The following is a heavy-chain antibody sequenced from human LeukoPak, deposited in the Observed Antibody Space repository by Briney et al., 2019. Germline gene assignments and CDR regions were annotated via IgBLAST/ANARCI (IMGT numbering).Heavy chain of an antibody. V-gene: IGHV4-4*01. Sequence: SETLSLTCAVSGGSISSDNWWSCVRQPPGKGLEWIGEIHRSGSTNHNPSLKSRVAISVDRSKNQFSLKLSSVTAADTAVYCCARVNPPRDYGDEAWLDPWGQGTLVTVSS. CDR1: GGSISSDNW. CDR2: IHRSGST. J-gene: IGHJ5*02. CDR3: ARVNPPRDYGDEAWLDP. D-gene: IGHD4-17*01.